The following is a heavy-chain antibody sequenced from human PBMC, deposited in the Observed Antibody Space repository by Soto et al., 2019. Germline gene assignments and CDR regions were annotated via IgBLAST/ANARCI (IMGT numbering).Heavy chain of an antibody. V-gene: IGHV1-3*01. CDR1: GYTFTSYA. Sequence: ASVKVSCKASGYTFTSYAMHWVRQAPGQRLGWMGWINAGNGNTKYSQKFQGRVTITRDTSASTAYMELSSLRSEDTAVYYCVHSSGYYSFDYWGQGTLVTVSS. D-gene: IGHD3-22*01. CDR2: INAGNGNT. CDR3: VHSSGYYSFDY. J-gene: IGHJ4*02.